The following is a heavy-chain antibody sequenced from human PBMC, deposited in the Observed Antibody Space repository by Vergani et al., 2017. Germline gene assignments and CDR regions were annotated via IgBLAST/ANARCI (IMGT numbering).Heavy chain of an antibody. D-gene: IGHD3-10*01. CDR1: GFTFSDYY. Sequence: QVQLVESGGGLVRPGGSLRLSCAASGFTFSDYYMSWIRQAPGKGLEWGAYISSSGSTIYYAVSVKGRFPISRDNAKNSLYLQMKSLRAEDTAVYYCAKERRSRRWVGELLSLDYWGQGTMVTVS. V-gene: IGHV3-11*01. CDR3: AKERRSRRWVGELLSLDY. CDR2: ISSSGSTI. J-gene: IGHJ4*02.